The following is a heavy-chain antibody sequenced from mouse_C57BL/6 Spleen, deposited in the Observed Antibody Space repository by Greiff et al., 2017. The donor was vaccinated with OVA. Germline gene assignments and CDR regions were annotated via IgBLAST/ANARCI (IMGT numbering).Heavy chain of an antibody. Sequence: EVQLQESGPELVKPGASVKISCKASGYSFTGYYMNWVKQSPEKSLEWIGEINPSTGGTTYNQKFKAKATLTVDKSSRTAYMQLKSLTSEDSAVYYCARRLPYWYFDVWGTGTTVTVSS. CDR3: ARRLPYWYFDV. CDR2: INPSTGGT. D-gene: IGHD5-5*01. J-gene: IGHJ1*03. CDR1: GYSFTGYY. V-gene: IGHV1-42*01.